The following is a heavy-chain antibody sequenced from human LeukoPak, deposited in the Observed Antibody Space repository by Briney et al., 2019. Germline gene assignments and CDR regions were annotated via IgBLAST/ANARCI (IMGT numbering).Heavy chain of an antibody. J-gene: IGHJ5*02. CDR2: ISYDGSNK. CDR3: ARDRLRPNWFDP. V-gene: IGHV3-30*04. Sequence: GASLRLSCAASGFTFSNYAMSWVRQAPGKGLEWVAVISYDGSNKYYADSVEGRFTISRDNSKNTLYLQMNSLRAEDTAVYYWARDRLRPNWFDPWGQGTLVTVSS. CDR1: GFTFSNYA.